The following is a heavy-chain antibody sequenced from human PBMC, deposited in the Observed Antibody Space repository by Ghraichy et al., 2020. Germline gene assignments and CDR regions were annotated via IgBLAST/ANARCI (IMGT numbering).Heavy chain of an antibody. CDR3: ARDWEGATFQYYFDY. D-gene: IGHD1-26*01. CDR2: INSDGSST. Sequence: GGSLRLSCAASGFTFSSYWMHWVRQAPGKGLVWVSRINSDGSSTSYADSVKGRFTISRDNAKNTLYLQMNSLRAEDTAVYYCARDWEGATFQYYFDYWGQGTLVTVSS. J-gene: IGHJ4*02. V-gene: IGHV3-74*01. CDR1: GFTFSSYW.